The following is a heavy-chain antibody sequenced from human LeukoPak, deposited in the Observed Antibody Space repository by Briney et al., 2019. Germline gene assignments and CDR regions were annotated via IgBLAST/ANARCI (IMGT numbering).Heavy chain of an antibody. CDR1: GFTFSNAW. CDR2: IKSKTDGGTT. J-gene: IGHJ4*02. V-gene: IGHV3-15*01. D-gene: IGHD2-2*01. CDR3: TTEDIVVVPAANY. Sequence: PGGSLRLSCAAPGFTFSNAWMSWVRQAPGKGLEWVGRIKSKTDGGTTDYAAPVKGRFTISRDDSKNTLYLQMNSLKTEDTAVYYCTTEDIVVVPAANYWGQGTLVTVSS.